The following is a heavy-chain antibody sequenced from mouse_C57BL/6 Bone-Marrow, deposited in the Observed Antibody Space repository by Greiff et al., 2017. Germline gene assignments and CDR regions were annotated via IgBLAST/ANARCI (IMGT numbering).Heavy chain of an antibody. D-gene: IGHD2-4*01. V-gene: IGHV1-15*01. J-gene: IGHJ1*03. CDR2: IDPETGGT. CDR3: TRHPYDYDWYFDV. CDR1: GYTFTDYE. Sequence: VQLQQSGPVLVKPGASVKMSCKASGYTFTDYEMHWVKQTPVHGLEWIGAIDPETGGTAYNQKFKGKAILTADNSSSTAYMELRSLTSEDSAVYYCTRHPYDYDWYFDVWGTGTTVTVSS.